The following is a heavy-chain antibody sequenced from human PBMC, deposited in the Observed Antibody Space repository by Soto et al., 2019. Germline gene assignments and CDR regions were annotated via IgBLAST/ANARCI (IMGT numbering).Heavy chain of an antibody. D-gene: IGHD3-10*01. J-gene: IGHJ4*02. Sequence: SVKVSCKASGGTFSSYAISWVRQAPGQGLEWMGGIIPIFGTANYAQKFQGRVTITADESTSTAYMELSSLRSEDTAVYYCARVGSGRYYTVKFDYWRQGTLVTVSS. CDR2: IIPIFGTA. CDR1: GGTFSSYA. CDR3: ARVGSGRYYTVKFDY. V-gene: IGHV1-69*13.